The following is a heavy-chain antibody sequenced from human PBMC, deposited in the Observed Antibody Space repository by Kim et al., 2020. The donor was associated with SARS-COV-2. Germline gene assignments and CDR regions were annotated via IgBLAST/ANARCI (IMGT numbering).Heavy chain of an antibody. CDR2: IYDGGST. Sequence: SETLSLTCTVSGYFISSGYSWGWIRQPPGKGLEWIGSIYDGGSTYYNPSLKSRVTISIDTSKTQLSLKLSSVTAADTAVYYCARDTPPSIVGGLENWGQGTLVTVSS. J-gene: IGHJ4*02. CDR3: ARDTPPSIVGGLEN. CDR1: GYFISSGYS. D-gene: IGHD1-26*01. V-gene: IGHV4-38-2*02.